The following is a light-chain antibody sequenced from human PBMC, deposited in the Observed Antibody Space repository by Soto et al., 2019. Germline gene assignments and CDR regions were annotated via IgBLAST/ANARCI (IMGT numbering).Light chain of an antibody. V-gene: IGKV3-15*01. CDR3: QQYNNWPQIP. CDR2: GAS. CDR1: QSVSSN. Sequence: ERVRTQSPATLSVSPGERATLSCRASQSVSSNLAWYQQKPGQAPRLLIFGASTRATGIPARFSGSGSGTEFTLTISGLQSEDFAVYYCQQYNNWPQIPFGQGTRLE. J-gene: IGKJ5*01.